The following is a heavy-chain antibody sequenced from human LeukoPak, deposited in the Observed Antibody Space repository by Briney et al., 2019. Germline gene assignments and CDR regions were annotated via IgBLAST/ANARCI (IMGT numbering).Heavy chain of an antibody. CDR1: GFTFSSYS. V-gene: IGHV3-48*04. Sequence: PGGSLRLSCAASGFTFSSYSMNWVRQAPGKGLEWVSYISSSGSTIYYADSVKGRFTISRDNAKNSLYLQMNSLRAEDTAVYYCARVVTLYRYYYMDVWGKGTTVTVSS. D-gene: IGHD4-11*01. CDR3: ARVVTLYRYYYMDV. J-gene: IGHJ6*03. CDR2: ISSSGSTI.